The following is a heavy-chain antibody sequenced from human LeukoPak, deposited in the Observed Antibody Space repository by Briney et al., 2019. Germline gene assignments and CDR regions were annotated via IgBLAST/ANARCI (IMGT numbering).Heavy chain of an antibody. J-gene: IGHJ4*02. CDR3: ARTREMGEVTHFDY. V-gene: IGHV4-59*01. CDR2: IYYSGST. Sequence: PSETLSLPFTVSGGSISSYHCNWIRQPPGKGLEWIGYIYYSGSTNYNPSLKSRVTISVDTSKKQFSLKLSSVTAADTAVYYCARTREMGEVTHFDYWGQGTLVTVSS. CDR1: GGSISSYH. D-gene: IGHD5-24*01.